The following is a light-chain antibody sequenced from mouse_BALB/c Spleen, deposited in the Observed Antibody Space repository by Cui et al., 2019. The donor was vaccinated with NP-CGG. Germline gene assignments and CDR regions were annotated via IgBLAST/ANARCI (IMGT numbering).Light chain of an antibody. CDR2: GTN. J-gene: IGLJ1*01. CDR3: ALWYSNHWV. Sequence: QAVVTQESALTTSPGETVTLTWRSSTRAVTTSNYANWVQEKPDHLFTGLIGGTNNRAPGVPARFSGSLIGDKAALTITGAQTEDEAIYFCALWYSNHWVFGGGTKLTVL. CDR1: TRAVTTSNY. V-gene: IGLV1*01.